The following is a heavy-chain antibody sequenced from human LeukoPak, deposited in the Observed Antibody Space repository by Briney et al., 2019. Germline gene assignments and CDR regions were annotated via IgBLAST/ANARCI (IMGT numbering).Heavy chain of an antibody. CDR3: ARAPFYGSGSFPDY. CDR2: ISTTSLNT. D-gene: IGHD3-10*01. CDR1: GFTFSSYA. J-gene: IGHJ4*02. V-gene: IGHV3-23*01. Sequence: GGSLRLSCAASGFTFSSYAMNWVRQAPGKGLQWVSVISTTSLNTYYADSVKGRFTISRDNSKNTLYLQMNSLRAEDTAVYYCARAPFYGSGSFPDYWGQGTLVTVSS.